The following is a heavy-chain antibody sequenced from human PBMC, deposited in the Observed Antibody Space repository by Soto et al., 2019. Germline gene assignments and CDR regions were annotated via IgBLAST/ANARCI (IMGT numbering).Heavy chain of an antibody. CDR3: AREESNKRGGYVFDI. CDR2: IYYSGTT. D-gene: IGHD4-4*01. V-gene: IGHV4-31*03. CDR1: GDSISSGGYY. Sequence: QVQLQESGPGLVKPSETLSLTCTVSGDSISSGGYYWSWIRQHPGGGLEWIGYIYYSGTTYYNPSLKSRGTLSVDTSKNQCSLTLSSVTAADTAVYYCAREESNKRGGYVFDIWGQGTMVTVSS. J-gene: IGHJ3*02.